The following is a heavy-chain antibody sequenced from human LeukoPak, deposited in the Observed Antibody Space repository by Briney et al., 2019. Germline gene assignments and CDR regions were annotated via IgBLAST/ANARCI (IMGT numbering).Heavy chain of an antibody. Sequence: GGSLILSCAASGLTFTSYYMTWVRQPPGKGLEWVANIRQDGTEMYSADSVRGRFTISRDNVKNSVYLHMNSLRAEDTAVYFCARGPFYDIQLEDWGQGTLVSVSS. D-gene: IGHD3-9*01. CDR2: IRQDGTEM. CDR3: ARGPFYDIQLED. CDR1: GLTFTSYY. J-gene: IGHJ4*02. V-gene: IGHV3-7*01.